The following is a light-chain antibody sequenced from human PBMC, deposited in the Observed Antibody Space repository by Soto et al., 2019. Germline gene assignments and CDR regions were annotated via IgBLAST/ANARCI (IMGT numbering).Light chain of an antibody. V-gene: IGKV3-15*01. J-gene: IGKJ2*01. CDR3: QQYNNSPPYT. CDR1: QSVNIN. Sequence: EIVMTQSAATLSVSPGEGATLSCTASQSVNINLAWYQKKPGQAPRLLIYGASTGATRIPVRFSGSGSETEFTLTITSLQSEDFAVYYCQQYNNSPPYTFGQGTKLEI. CDR2: GAS.